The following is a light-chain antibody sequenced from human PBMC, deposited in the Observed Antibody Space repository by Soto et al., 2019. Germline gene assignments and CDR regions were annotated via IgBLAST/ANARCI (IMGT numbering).Light chain of an antibody. CDR2: QVT. CDR3: MQGTHSPHT. J-gene: IGKJ2*01. CDR1: QDLVHNDGNSY. V-gene: IGKV2-30*02. Sequence: DVVMTQSPLSLPVTPGQPASISCRSSQDLVHNDGNSYLVWFQQRPGQSPRRLIYQVTKRDSGVADRFSGSGSGTDFTLKINKVEAEEVGVNYCMQGTHSPHTFGQGTKLEIQ.